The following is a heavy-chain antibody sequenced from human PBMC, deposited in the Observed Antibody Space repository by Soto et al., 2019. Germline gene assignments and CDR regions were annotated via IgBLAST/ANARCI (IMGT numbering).Heavy chain of an antibody. J-gene: IGHJ4*02. V-gene: IGHV6-1*01. Sequence: QTLSLTCVISGDSVSSNSAAWSWIRQSPSRGLEWLGRTYYRSKWYNDYAVSVKSRITINPDTSKNQFSLQLNSVTPEVTAVYYCARGSGWPFDYFDYWGQGTLVTVSS. CDR1: GDSVSSNSAA. D-gene: IGHD6-19*01. CDR2: TYYRSKWYN. CDR3: ARGSGWPFDYFDY.